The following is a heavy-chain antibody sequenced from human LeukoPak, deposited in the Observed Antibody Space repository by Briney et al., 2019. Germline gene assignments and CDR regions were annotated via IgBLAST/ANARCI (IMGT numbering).Heavy chain of an antibody. J-gene: IGHJ4*02. CDR3: AKTSDISVRYYFDY. CDR2: ISGSGGVT. CDR1: GFTLSNYA. V-gene: IGHV3-23*01. D-gene: IGHD3-22*01. Sequence: PGGSLRLSCATSGFTLSNYAMTWVRQAPGKGPEWVSGISGSGGVTYYAESVKGRFTISRDNSKNTLYVQMNSLRVEDTAVYYCAKTSDISVRYYFDYWGQGTLVAVSS.